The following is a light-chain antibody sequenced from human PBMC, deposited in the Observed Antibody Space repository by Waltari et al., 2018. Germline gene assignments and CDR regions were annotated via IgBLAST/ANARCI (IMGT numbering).Light chain of an antibody. J-gene: IGLJ2*01. CDR1: SSNIGSTH. CDR3: AAWDDTLSGVV. Sequence: QSVLTQSPSASAAPGQRVTISSSGRSSNIGSTHVSWYQHVPGTAPKLLIYRNNQRPSGVPDRFSGSKSGTSASLAVSGLRSEDEADYYCAAWDDTLSGVVFGGGTKLTVL. CDR2: RNN. V-gene: IGLV1-47*01.